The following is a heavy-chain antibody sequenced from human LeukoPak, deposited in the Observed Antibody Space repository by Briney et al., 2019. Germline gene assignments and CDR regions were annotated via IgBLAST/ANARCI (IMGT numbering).Heavy chain of an antibody. CDR1: GFTVSTSV. Sequence: PGGSLRLSCAASGFTVSTSVMHWVRQAPGKGLDWVAIISFDGSNKYYTDSVKGRFTISRDTSENTVYLQMNSLGVEDTALYYCAKGKDLYGALDIWGQGTKVTVSS. CDR2: ISFDGSNK. D-gene: IGHD3-10*01. V-gene: IGHV3-30*18. CDR3: AKGKDLYGALDI. J-gene: IGHJ3*02.